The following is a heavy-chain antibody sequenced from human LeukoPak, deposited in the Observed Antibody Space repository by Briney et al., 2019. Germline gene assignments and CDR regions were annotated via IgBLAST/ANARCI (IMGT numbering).Heavy chain of an antibody. Sequence: GGSLRLSCTVSGFTVSSNSMSWVRQAPGKGLEWVANIKQDGSRKNYLDSVKGRFTISRDNAKNSLYLQMNSLRAEDTALYYCARERLRYFDWLPHNDYWGQGTLVTVSS. D-gene: IGHD3-9*01. CDR3: ARERLRYFDWLPHNDY. CDR2: IKQDGSRK. J-gene: IGHJ4*02. CDR1: GFTVSSNS. V-gene: IGHV3-7*03.